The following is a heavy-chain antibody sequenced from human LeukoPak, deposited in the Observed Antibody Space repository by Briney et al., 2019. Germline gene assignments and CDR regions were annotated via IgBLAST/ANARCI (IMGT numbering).Heavy chain of an antibody. CDR2: MKGREE. V-gene: IGHV3-7*01. CDR3: TRWARYCSEGSCYTSFDP. J-gene: IGHJ5*02. D-gene: IGHD2-15*01. Sequence: GGPVRLPCGVSGYTYNRYWASGARRAPGKGREGVAKMKGREEYNVGSLQGRFTISRENAKTTAYLQMNSLRVDDTAVYYCTRWARYCSEGSCYTSFDPWGQGTLVTVSS. CDR1: GYTYNRYW.